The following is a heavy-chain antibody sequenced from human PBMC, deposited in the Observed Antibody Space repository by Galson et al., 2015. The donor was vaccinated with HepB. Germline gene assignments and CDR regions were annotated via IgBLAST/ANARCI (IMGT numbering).Heavy chain of an antibody. CDR1: GGSISSYY. V-gene: IGHV4-59*08. CDR2: IYYSGST. J-gene: IGHJ6*03. CDR3: ARGPYYYYYMDV. Sequence: ETLSLTCTVSGGSISSYYWSWIRQPPGKGLEWIGYIYYSGSTNYNPSLKSRVTISVDTSKNQFSLKLSSVTAADTAVYYCARGPYYYYYMDVWGKGTTVTVSS.